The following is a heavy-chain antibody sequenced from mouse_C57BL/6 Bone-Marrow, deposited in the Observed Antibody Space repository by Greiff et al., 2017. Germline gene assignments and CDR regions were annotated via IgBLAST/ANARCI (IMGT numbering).Heavy chain of an antibody. V-gene: IGHV2-5*01. CDR3: AKTHYYGSSEAMDY. Sequence: QVQLQQSGPGLVQPSQSLSITCTVSGFSLTSYGVHWVRQSPGKGLEWLGVIWRGGSTDYNAAFMSRLSITKDNSKSQVFFKMNSLQADDTAIYYCAKTHYYGSSEAMDYWGQGTSVTVSS. J-gene: IGHJ4*01. D-gene: IGHD1-1*01. CDR2: IWRGGST. CDR1: GFSLTSYG.